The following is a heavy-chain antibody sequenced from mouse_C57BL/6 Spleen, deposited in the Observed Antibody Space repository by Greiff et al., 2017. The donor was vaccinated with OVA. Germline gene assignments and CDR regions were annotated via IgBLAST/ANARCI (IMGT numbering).Heavy chain of an antibody. CDR1: GYAFSSYW. CDR3: AGLYYGNWYFDV. J-gene: IGHJ1*03. Sequence: VMLVESGAELVKPGASVKISCKASGYAFSSYWMNWVKQRPGKGLEWIGQIYPGVGDTNYNGKFKGKATLTADKSSSTAYMQLSSLTSEDSAVYFCAGLYYGNWYFDVWGTGTTVTVSS. CDR2: IYPGVGDT. V-gene: IGHV1-80*01. D-gene: IGHD2-1*01.